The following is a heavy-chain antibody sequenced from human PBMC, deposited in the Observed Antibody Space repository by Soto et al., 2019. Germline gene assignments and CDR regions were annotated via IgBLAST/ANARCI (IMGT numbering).Heavy chain of an antibody. D-gene: IGHD2-15*01. CDR1: GGSISSSSYY. CDR2: IYYSGST. V-gene: IGHV4-39*01. Sequence: SETLSLTCTVSGGSISSSSYYWAWIRQPPGKGLEWIGSIYYSGSTYYNPSLKSRVTISVDTSKNQFSLKLSSVTAADTAVYYCARHFCSGGSCYRLGWFDPWGQGTLVTVS. J-gene: IGHJ5*02. CDR3: ARHFCSGGSCYRLGWFDP.